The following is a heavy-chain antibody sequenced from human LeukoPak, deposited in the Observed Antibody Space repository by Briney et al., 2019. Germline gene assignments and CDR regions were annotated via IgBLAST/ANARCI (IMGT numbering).Heavy chain of an antibody. CDR3: VRQLGSQIDY. V-gene: IGHV4-4*07. J-gene: IGHJ4*02. CDR2: IYISGST. CDR1: GGSISSYH. Sequence: SETLSLTCTVSGGSISSYHWSWIRQPAGKGLEWIGRIYISGSTDYNPSLKSRLTMSVETSKNQLSLKLNSVTAADTAVYYCVRQLGSQIDYWGQGTLVTVSS. D-gene: IGHD3-16*01.